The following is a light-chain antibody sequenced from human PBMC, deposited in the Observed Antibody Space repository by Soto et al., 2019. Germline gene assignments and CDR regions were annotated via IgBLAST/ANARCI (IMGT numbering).Light chain of an antibody. V-gene: IGLV4-69*01. CDR1: SGLSSYT. CDR3: QTWGTGVRV. Sequence: QSVLTQSPSASASLGASVKLTCSLNSGLSSYTIAWHQQQPGKGPRFLMRVNSDGSHVKGDVIPDRFSGSSSGAERYLTISSLQSEDEADYFCQTWGTGVRVFGGGTKLTVL. CDR2: VNSDGSH. J-gene: IGLJ2*01.